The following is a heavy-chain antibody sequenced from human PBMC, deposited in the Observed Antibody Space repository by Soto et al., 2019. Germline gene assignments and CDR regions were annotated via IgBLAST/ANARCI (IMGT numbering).Heavy chain of an antibody. CDR1: GFSVSDIY. Sequence: GGSLRLSCAGSGFSVSDIYMSWVRQAPGKGLEWVSLIYSDASTYYADSVKGRFTISRDNSKNTLFLQMNSLRAEDTAVYYCARVDTLTAGVHYWGLGTLVTVSS. D-gene: IGHD6-25*01. CDR3: ARVDTLTAGVHY. CDR2: IYSDAST. J-gene: IGHJ4*02. V-gene: IGHV3-66*01.